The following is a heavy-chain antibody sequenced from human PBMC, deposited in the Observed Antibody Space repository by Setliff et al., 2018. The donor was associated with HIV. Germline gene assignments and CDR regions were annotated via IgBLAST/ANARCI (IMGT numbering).Heavy chain of an antibody. V-gene: IGHV3-7*05. J-gene: IGHJ6*03. D-gene: IGHD1-1*01. CDR2: IKEDGSEK. CDR1: GFLFHTYW. CDR3: AKSTGTTPSLLYMDV. Sequence: LRLSCAASGFLFHTYWMSWVRQAPGKGLEWVANIKEDGSEKYYVDSVKGRFTISRDNAENSLYLQMNSLTAEDTAVYYCAKSTGTTPSLLYMDVWGKGTTVTVSS.